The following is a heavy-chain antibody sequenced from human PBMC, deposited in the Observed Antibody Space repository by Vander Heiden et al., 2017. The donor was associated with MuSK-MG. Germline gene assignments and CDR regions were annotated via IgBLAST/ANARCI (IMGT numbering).Heavy chain of an antibody. Sequence: EVQLVQSGAEVKTPGATVTISCKVSGYTFTDYYMHWVQQAPGKGLEWMGLVDPEDGETIYAEKFQGRVTITADTSTDTAYMELSSLRSEDTAVYYCATAEYCSSTSCRKGWFDPWGQGTLVTVSS. V-gene: IGHV1-69-2*01. CDR3: ATAEYCSSTSCRKGWFDP. CDR1: GYTFTDYY. CDR2: VDPEDGET. D-gene: IGHD2-2*01. J-gene: IGHJ5*02.